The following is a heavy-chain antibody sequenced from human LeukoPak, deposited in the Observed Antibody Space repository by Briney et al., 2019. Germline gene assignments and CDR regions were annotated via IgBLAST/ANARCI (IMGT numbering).Heavy chain of an antibody. CDR3: ARSRTRYNWNYDFGY. Sequence: SVKVSCKASGGTFSSYAISWVRQAPGQGLEWMGGIIPIFGTANYAQKFQGRVTITTDESTRTAYSDRRTLRSEDTPVYYCARSRTRYNWNYDFGYWGQGTLVSVSS. V-gene: IGHV1-69*05. J-gene: IGHJ4*02. D-gene: IGHD1-7*01. CDR1: GGTFSSYA. CDR2: IIPIFGTA.